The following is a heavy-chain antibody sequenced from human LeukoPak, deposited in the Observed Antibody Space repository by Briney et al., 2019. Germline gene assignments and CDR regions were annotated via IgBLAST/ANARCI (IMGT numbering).Heavy chain of an antibody. CDR2: INHSGST. J-gene: IGHJ4*02. D-gene: IGHD3-10*01. CDR3: ARRVVRGGIDY. CDR1: GGSFSGYY. Sequence: SETLSLTCAVYGGSFSGYYWSWIRQPPGKGLEWIGEINHSGSTNYNPSLKSRVTISVDTSKNQFSLKLSSVTAADTAVCYCARRVVRGGIDYWGQGTLVTVSS. V-gene: IGHV4-34*01.